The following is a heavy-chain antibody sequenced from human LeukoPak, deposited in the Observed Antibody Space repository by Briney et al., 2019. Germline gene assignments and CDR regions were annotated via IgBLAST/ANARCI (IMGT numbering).Heavy chain of an antibody. CDR1: GGTFSSYA. J-gene: IGHJ4*02. D-gene: IGHD6-13*01. CDR3: ASSGYSSSWYYFDY. CDR2: IIPIFGTA. Sequence: SVKVSCKASGGTFSSYAISWVRQAPGQGLEWMGGIIPIFGTANYAQKFQGRVTITADESTGTAYMELSSLRSEDTAVYYCASSGYSSSWYYFDYWGQGTLVTVSS. V-gene: IGHV1-69*13.